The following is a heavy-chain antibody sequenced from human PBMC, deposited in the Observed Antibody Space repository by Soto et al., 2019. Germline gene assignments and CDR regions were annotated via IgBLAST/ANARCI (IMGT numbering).Heavy chain of an antibody. CDR3: ARDKGAILWFGELFGYYYYGMHV. D-gene: IGHD3-10*01. CDR2: ISYDGSNK. CDR1: GFTFSSYA. Sequence: GGSLRLSCAASGFTFSSYAMHWVRQAPGKGLEWVAVISYDGSNKYYADSVKGRFTISRDNSKNTLYLQMNSLRAEDTAVYYCARDKGAILWFGELFGYYYYGMHVWGQGTTVTVSS. V-gene: IGHV3-30-3*01. J-gene: IGHJ6*02.